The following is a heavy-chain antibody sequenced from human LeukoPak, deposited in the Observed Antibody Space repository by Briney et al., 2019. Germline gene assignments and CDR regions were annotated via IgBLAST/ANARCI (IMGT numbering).Heavy chain of an antibody. J-gene: IGHJ4*02. CDR1: GGSISSGGYS. V-gene: IGHV4-30-2*01. CDR3: ARGTSNWYFDY. D-gene: IGHD6-13*01. Sequence: SETLSLTCAVSGGSISSGGYSWSWIRQPPGKGLECIGYIFHSGSAYFNPSLKGRVTVSVDRSKNQFSLRLTSVTAADTAVYYCARGTSNWYFDYWGQGTLVTVSS. CDR2: IFHSGSA.